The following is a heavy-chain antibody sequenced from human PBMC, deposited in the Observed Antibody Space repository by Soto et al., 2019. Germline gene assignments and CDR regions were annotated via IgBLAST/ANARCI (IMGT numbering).Heavy chain of an antibody. V-gene: IGHV3-23*01. CDR3: ARGFSAGKGSPPDY. D-gene: IGHD3-10*01. CDR1: GVTCSNYA. CDR2: LNGSGGST. J-gene: IGHJ4*02. Sequence: GGSLRLSCAASGVTCSNYAMTWVRQAPGKGLEWVSGLNGSGGSTSSADSVKGRFAISRDNSRNTLYLQMNSLRDGETAVYYCARGFSAGKGSPPDYWGQGTLVTVSS.